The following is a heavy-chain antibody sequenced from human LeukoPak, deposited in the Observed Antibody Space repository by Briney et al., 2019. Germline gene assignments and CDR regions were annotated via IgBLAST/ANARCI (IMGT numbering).Heavy chain of an antibody. Sequence: GGSLRLSCAASGFTFSSYDMHWVRQATGKGLEWVSAIGTAGDTYYPGSVKGRFTISRENAKNSVFLQMNSLRAGDTAIYYCARVLAVAGRNWYFDLWGRGTLVTVSS. CDR1: GFTFSSYD. V-gene: IGHV3-13*04. CDR2: IGTAGDT. J-gene: IGHJ2*01. CDR3: ARVLAVAGRNWYFDL. D-gene: IGHD6-19*01.